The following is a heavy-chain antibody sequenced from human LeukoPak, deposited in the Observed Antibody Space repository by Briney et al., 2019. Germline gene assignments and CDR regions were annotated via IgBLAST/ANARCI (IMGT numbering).Heavy chain of an antibody. V-gene: IGHV3-30*02. CDR2: IRYDGSNK. Sequence: GGSLRLSCAASGFTFSSYGMHWVRQAPGKGLEWVAFIRYDGSNKYYADSVKGRFTISRDNSKNTLYLQMNSLRAEDTAVYYCARDSMGPYSSSWYAVFDYWGQGTLVTVSS. CDR3: ARDSMGPYSSSWYAVFDY. J-gene: IGHJ4*02. CDR1: GFTFSSYG. D-gene: IGHD6-13*01.